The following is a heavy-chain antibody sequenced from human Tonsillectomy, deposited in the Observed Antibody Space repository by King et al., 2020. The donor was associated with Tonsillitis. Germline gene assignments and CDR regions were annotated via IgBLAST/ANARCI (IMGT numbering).Heavy chain of an antibody. Sequence: VQLVESGGGLVQPGGSLRLSCAASGFTFSSYAMSWVRQAPGKGLEWVSVISGSGGSTCYADSVKGRFTISRDNSKNTLYLQMNSLSAEDTAVYYCAKLWGVVVTAIGYWGQGTLVTVSS. CDR1: GFTFSSYA. D-gene: IGHD2-21*02. V-gene: IGHV3-23*04. CDR2: ISGSGGST. CDR3: AKLWGVVVTAIGY. J-gene: IGHJ4*02.